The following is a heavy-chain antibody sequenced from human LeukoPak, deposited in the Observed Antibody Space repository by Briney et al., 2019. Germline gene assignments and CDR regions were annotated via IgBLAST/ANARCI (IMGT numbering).Heavy chain of an antibody. CDR3: AKGWDGGYYFYFDY. V-gene: IGHV3-23*01. Sequence: GGSLRLSCAASGFTFSTYAMSWVRQAPGKGLEWVSATSNSGGSTYYADSVKGRFTISRDNSKNTLSLQMNSLRAEDTALYYCAKGWDGGYYFYFDYWGQGTLVTVSS. D-gene: IGHD5-12*01. J-gene: IGHJ4*02. CDR1: GFTFSTYA. CDR2: TSNSGGST.